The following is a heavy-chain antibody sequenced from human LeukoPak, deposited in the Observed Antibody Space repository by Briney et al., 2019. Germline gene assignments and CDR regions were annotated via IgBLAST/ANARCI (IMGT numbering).Heavy chain of an antibody. D-gene: IGHD3-16*02. CDR2: INHSGST. Sequence: SETLSLTCAVYGGSFSDYYWSWIRQSPGKGLEWIGEINHSGSTNYNPSLKSRVTISVDTSKNQFSLKLRSVTAADTTVYYCARGRGIRYTRRGTFDIWGQGTKVTVSS. CDR3: ARGRGIRYTRRGTFDI. CDR1: GGSFSDYY. J-gene: IGHJ3*02. V-gene: IGHV4-34*01.